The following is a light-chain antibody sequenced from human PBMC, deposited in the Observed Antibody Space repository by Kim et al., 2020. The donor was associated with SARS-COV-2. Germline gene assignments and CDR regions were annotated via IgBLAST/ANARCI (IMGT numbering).Light chain of an antibody. CDR1: SCDVGAYNY. CDR2: DVS. Sequence: QSALTQPASVSGSPGQSITISCTGTSCDVGAYNYVSWYQQPPGKAPKLMIYDVSYRPSGVSNRFSGSKSGNTASLTISRLQAEDEADYYCSSYTSDTTLVFGTGTKVTVL. CDR3: SSYTSDTTLV. V-gene: IGLV2-14*03. J-gene: IGLJ1*01.